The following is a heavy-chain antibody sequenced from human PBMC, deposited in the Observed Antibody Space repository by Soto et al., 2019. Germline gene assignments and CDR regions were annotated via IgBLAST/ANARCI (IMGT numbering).Heavy chain of an antibody. J-gene: IGHJ6*02. Sequence: SETLSLTCTVSGGSISSGGYYWSWIRQHPGKGLEWIGYIYYSGSTYYNPSLKSRVTISVDTSKNQFSLKLSSVTAADTAVYYCARGSSSGSSPSGMDVWGQGTTVTVSS. CDR2: IYYSGST. V-gene: IGHV4-31*03. CDR3: ARGSSSGSSPSGMDV. CDR1: GGSISSGGYY. D-gene: IGHD3-10*01.